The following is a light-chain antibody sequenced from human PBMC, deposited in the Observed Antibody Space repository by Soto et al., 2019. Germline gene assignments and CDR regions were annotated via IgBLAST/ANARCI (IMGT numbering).Light chain of an antibody. Sequence: EIVMTQSPATLSVSPGGRATLSCRASQSVSSNLAWYQQKPGQAPRLLIYGASTRATGIPARFSGSGSGTEFTLTISSLQSEDFAVYYCQQYNEWPPWTFGQGTKVEMK. CDR2: GAS. CDR1: QSVSSN. V-gene: IGKV3-15*01. J-gene: IGKJ1*01. CDR3: QQYNEWPPWT.